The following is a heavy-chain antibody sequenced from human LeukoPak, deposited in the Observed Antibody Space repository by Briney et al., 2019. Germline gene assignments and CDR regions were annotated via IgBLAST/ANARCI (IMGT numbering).Heavy chain of an antibody. CDR2: IIPIFGTA. D-gene: IGHD1-7*01. CDR1: GGTFSSYA. V-gene: IGHV1-69*13. CDR3: ARALSPTLELFS. J-gene: IGHJ5*02. Sequence: SVKVSCKASGGTFSSYAISWVRQAPGQGLEWMGGIIPIFGTANYPQKFQGRVTITADESTSTAYMELSSLRSEDTAVYYCARALSPTLELFSWGQGTLVTVSS.